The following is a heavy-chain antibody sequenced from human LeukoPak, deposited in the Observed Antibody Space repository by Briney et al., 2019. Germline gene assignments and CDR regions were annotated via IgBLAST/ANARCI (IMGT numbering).Heavy chain of an antibody. V-gene: IGHV4-39*01. CDR1: GDSISSSSYY. CDR3: ARRSDDTSGYYPY. D-gene: IGHD3-22*01. CDR2: IYYSGST. J-gene: IGHJ4*02. Sequence: PSETLSLTCTVSGDSISSSSYYWGWIRQPPGKGLEWIGSIYYSGSTYYNPSLKSRVTISVDTSKNQFSLKLSSVTAADTAVYYCARRSDDTSGYYPYWGQGTLVTVSS.